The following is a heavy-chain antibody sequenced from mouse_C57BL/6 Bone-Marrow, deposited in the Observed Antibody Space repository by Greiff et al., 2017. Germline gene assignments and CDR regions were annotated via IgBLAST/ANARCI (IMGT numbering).Heavy chain of an antibody. CDR2: INPNYGTT. J-gene: IGHJ1*03. V-gene: IGHV1-39*01. D-gene: IGHD4-1*02. CDR3: GPTTGPYWYFDV. Sequence: EVQLQQSGPELVKPGASVKISCKASGYSFTDYNMNWVKQSNGKSLEWIGVINPNYGTTIYNQKFKGKATLTVDQSSSKAYMQLNSLTSEDSAVYYCGPTTGPYWYFDVWGTGTTVTVSS. CDR1: GYSFTDYN.